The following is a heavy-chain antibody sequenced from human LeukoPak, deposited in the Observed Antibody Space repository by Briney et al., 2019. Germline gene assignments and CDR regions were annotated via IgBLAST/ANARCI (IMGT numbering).Heavy chain of an antibody. D-gene: IGHD6-13*01. J-gene: IGHJ1*01. CDR2: IIPILGIA. Sequence: ASVKVSCKASGGTFSSYAISWVRQAPGQGLEWVGRIIPILGIANYAQKFQGRVTITADKSTSTAYMELSSLRSEDTAVYYCAREGSPRIAAAFAEYFQHWGQGTLVTVSS. CDR1: GGTFSSYA. CDR3: AREGSPRIAAAFAEYFQH. V-gene: IGHV1-69*04.